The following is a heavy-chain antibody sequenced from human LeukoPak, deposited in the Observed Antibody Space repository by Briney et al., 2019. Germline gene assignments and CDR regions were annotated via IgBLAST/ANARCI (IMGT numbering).Heavy chain of an antibody. CDR3: AELGITMIGGV. CDR1: GFTFSTYE. V-gene: IGHV3-48*03. CDR2: ITDSGRTI. Sequence: PGGSLRLSCAASGFTFSTYEMNWVRQAPGKGLEWVSYITDSGRTIYYADSVKGRFTISRDNAKNSLYLQMNSLRAEHTAVYYCAELGITMIGGVWGKGTTVTISS. D-gene: IGHD3-10*02. J-gene: IGHJ6*04.